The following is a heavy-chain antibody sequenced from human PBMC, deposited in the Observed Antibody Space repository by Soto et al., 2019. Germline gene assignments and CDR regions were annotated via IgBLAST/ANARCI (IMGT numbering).Heavy chain of an antibody. J-gene: IGHJ4*02. CDR2: IYISGST. V-gene: IGHV4-4*07. CDR3: ATERSGFTVFDQ. Sequence: ETLSLTCTVSGGSTNYWSWIRQSAGKGLEWIGRIYISGSTNYNPSLKSRVTMSVDTPKNQFSLILRSVTAADTAVYWCATERSGFTVFDQWGQGTLVTVSS. D-gene: IGHD3-3*01. CDR1: GGSTNY.